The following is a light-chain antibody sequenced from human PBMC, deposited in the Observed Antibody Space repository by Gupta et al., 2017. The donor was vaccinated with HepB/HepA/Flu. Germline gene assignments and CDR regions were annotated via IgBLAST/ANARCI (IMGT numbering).Light chain of an antibody. CDR2: KGS. Sequence: SYELTPPPSVSVSPGQTARTTCSGAALPKQYAYWYQQKPGQAPVLVISKGSERPSGIPECFSSSSSGTTVTFTISGVQAEDDADYYCQSADSSGTYVVFGGGTKLTVL. CDR1: ALPKQY. CDR3: QSADSSGTYVV. V-gene: IGLV3-25*03. J-gene: IGLJ2*01.